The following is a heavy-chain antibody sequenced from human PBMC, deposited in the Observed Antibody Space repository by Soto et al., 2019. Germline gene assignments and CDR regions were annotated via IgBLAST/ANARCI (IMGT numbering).Heavy chain of an antibody. Sequence: GGSLRLSCVASGLSFSNIWTSWVRQAPGKGLEWVANIKQGGSEPYYLDSVKGRFTISKDNAKNSLYLQMNSLRVEDTALYYCASLDTARFETAGYWGQGT. D-gene: IGHD5-18*01. CDR1: GLSFSNIW. CDR3: ASLDTARFETAGY. J-gene: IGHJ4*02. V-gene: IGHV3-7*01. CDR2: IKQGGSEP.